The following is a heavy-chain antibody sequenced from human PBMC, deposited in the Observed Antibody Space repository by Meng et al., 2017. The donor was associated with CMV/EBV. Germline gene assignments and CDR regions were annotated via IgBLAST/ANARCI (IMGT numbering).Heavy chain of an antibody. CDR3: ARDGLDIVATISGDYFDY. CDR1: GFTFSSYW. CDR2: IKQDGSEK. Sequence: GGSLRLSCAASGFTFSSYWMSWVRQAPGQGLEWVANIKQDGSEKYYVDSVKGRFTISRDNAKNSLYLQMNSLRAEDTAVYYCARDGLDIVATISGDYFDYWGQGTLVTVSS. J-gene: IGHJ4*02. D-gene: IGHD5-12*01. V-gene: IGHV3-7*01.